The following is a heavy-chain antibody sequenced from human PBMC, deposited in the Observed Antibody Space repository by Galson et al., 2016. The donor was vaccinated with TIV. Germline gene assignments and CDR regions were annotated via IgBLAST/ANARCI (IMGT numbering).Heavy chain of an antibody. CDR2: IYYSGIP. V-gene: IGHV4-30-4*01. J-gene: IGHJ4*02. CDR1: GCSIARGNYY. D-gene: IGHD3-16*01. CDR3: ARHVPDADYLPD. Sequence: TLSLTCTVSGCSIARGNYYWSWLRQSPGQGLEWIAYIYYSGIPYYNPTLKSRVSISVDTSTNQFFLRLTSVTAADTAVYYCARHVPDADYLPDGGQGTLVTVSS.